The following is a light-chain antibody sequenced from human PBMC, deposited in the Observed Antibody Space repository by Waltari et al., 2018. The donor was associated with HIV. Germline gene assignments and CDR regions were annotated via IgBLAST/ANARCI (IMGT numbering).Light chain of an antibody. CDR2: DVS. CDR1: SSDVGAYNY. CDR3: CSYAGSYTLRV. Sequence: QSALTQPRSVSGSPGQSVTISRPGTSSDVGAYNYVSWYQQPPGKAPKLMIYDVSKRPSGVPDRFSGSKSGNTASLTISGLQAEDEADYYCCSYAGSYTLRVFGGGTKLTVL. V-gene: IGLV2-11*01. J-gene: IGLJ2*01.